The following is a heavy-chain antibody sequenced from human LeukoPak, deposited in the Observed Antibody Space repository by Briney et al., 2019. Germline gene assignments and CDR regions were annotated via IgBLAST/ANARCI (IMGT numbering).Heavy chain of an antibody. CDR3: ARDPGRGSCFDY. J-gene: IGHJ4*02. V-gene: IGHV3-53*01. D-gene: IGHD2-15*01. Sequence: GGSLRLSCAASGFTVSSNYMSWVRQAPGKGLEWVSVIYSGGSTYYADSVKGRFTISRDNAKNSLYLQMNNLRVGDTAVYYCARDPGRGSCFDYWGQGTLVTVSS. CDR1: GFTVSSNY. CDR2: IYSGGST.